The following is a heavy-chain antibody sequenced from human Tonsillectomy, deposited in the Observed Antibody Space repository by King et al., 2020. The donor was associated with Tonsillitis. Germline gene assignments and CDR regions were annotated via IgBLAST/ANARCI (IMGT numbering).Heavy chain of an antibody. Sequence: AQLVQSGSELKKPGASVKVSCKASGYTFTMYPMNWVRQAPGQGLEWMGWINTNTGDPTYAQGFTGRFVFSLDTSVSTAYLQISSLKAEDTAVYYCAREMWDDVDCFDIWGQGTMVTVSS. D-gene: IGHD1-1*01. V-gene: IGHV7-4-1*02. CDR2: INTNTGDP. CDR1: GYTFTMYP. J-gene: IGHJ3*02. CDR3: AREMWDDVDCFDI.